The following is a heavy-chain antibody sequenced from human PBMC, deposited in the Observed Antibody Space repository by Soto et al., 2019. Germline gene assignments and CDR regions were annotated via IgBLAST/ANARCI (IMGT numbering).Heavy chain of an antibody. J-gene: IGHJ6*02. Sequence: GASVKVSCKASGYTFTSYDINWVRQATGQGLEWMGWMNPNSGNTGYAQKFQGRVTMTRNTSISTAYMELSSLRSEDTAVYYCARGRVVVVAATPWGLYYYGMDVWGQGTTVTVSS. CDR3: ARGRVVVVAATPWGLYYYGMDV. CDR2: MNPNSGNT. V-gene: IGHV1-8*01. D-gene: IGHD2-15*01. CDR1: GYTFTSYD.